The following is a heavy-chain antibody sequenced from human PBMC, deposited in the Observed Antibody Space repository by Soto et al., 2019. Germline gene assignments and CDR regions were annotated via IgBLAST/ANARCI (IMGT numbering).Heavy chain of an antibody. CDR2: IYYSGST. CDR3: ARGNLGYSYGYIYYYYGMDV. J-gene: IGHJ6*02. D-gene: IGHD5-18*01. Sequence: QVQLQESGPGLVKPSQTLSLTCIVSGGSISSGGYYWSWIRQHPGKGLEWIGYIYYSGSTYYNPSLKSRVTISVDTSKNQFSLKLSSVTAADTAVYYCARGNLGYSYGYIYYYYGMDVWGQGTTVTVSS. CDR1: GGSISSGGYY. V-gene: IGHV4-31*03.